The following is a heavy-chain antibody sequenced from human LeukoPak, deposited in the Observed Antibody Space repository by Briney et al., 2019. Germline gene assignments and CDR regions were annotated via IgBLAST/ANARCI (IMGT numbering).Heavy chain of an antibody. V-gene: IGHV4-34*12. D-gene: IGHD2-21*01. J-gene: IGHJ5*02. Sequence: PSETLSLTCAVHSDSLSSYYRTWIRQPPGKGLEWIGKIIHDGRVTYNPSLGTRVSISADTSKNQFTLELKSVTATDTAIYYCVTGLIPTVSWGQGTLVTVSS. CDR1: SDSLSSYY. CDR2: IIHDGRV. CDR3: VTGLIPTVS.